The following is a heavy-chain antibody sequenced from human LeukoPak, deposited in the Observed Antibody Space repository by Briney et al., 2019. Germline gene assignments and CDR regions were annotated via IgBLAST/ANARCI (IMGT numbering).Heavy chain of an antibody. CDR3: AXGMVVAATGFDY. CDR2: ISSSSSYI. Sequence: GGSLRLSCAASGFTFSSYSMNWVRQAPGKGLEWVSSISSSSSYIYYADSVKGRFTISRDNAKNSLYLQMNSLRAEDTAVYYCAXGMVVAATGFDYWGQGTLVTVSS. J-gene: IGHJ4*02. D-gene: IGHD2-15*01. V-gene: IGHV3-21*01. CDR1: GFTFSSYS.